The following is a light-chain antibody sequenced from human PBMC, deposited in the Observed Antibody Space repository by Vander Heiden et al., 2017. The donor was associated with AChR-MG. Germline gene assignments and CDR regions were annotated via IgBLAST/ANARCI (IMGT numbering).Light chain of an antibody. V-gene: IGKV3-15*01. CDR1: QSVSTN. J-gene: IGKJ1*01. Sequence: EIVMTQSPATLSVSPGERATLSCRAGQSVSTNLAWYQQKPGQAPRLLIYGASTRATGIPARFSGSGSGTEFTLTISSLQSEDFAVYYCQQDNHWLRTFGQGTKVEIK. CDR2: GAS. CDR3: QQDNHWLRT.